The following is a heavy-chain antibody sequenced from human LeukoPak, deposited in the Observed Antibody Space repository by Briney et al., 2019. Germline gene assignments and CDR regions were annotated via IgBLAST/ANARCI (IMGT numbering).Heavy chain of an antibody. V-gene: IGHV1-2*02. Sequence: ASVKVSCKASGYTFTTYGISWVRQAPGQGLEWMGWINPNSGGTNYAQKFQGRVTMTRDTSISTAYMELSRLRSDDTAVYYCARATTLRYFDWLSPFDAFDIWGQGTMVTVSS. J-gene: IGHJ3*02. CDR3: ARATTLRYFDWLSPFDAFDI. CDR1: GYTFTTYG. D-gene: IGHD3-9*01. CDR2: INPNSGGT.